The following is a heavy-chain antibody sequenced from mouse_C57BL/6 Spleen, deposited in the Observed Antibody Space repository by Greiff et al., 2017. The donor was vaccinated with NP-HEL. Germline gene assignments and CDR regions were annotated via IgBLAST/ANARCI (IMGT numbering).Heavy chain of an antibody. CDR3: ASRYGYAMDY. CDR2: ISSGSSTI. CDR1: GFTFSDYG. J-gene: IGHJ4*01. Sequence: EVKLMESGGGLVKPGGSLKLSCAASGFTFSDYGMHWVRQAPEKGLEWVAYISSGSSTIYYADTVKCRFTISRDNAKITLFLQMTSLRSEDTAMCYCASRYGYAMDYWGQGTSVTVSS. D-gene: IGHD1-1*01. V-gene: IGHV5-17*01.